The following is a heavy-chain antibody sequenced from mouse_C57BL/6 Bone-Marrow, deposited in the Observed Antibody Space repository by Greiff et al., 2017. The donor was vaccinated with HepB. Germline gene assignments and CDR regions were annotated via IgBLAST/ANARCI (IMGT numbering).Heavy chain of an antibody. Sequence: VQLQQSGAELVRPGASVKLSCTASGFNIKDDYMHWVKQRPEQGLEWIGWIDPENGDTEYAEKLQGKATITADTSTNTAYLQLSSLTSEDTAVYYCTTTTAPEDYWGQGTTLTVSS. V-gene: IGHV14-4*01. CDR3: TTTTAPEDY. D-gene: IGHD1-2*01. CDR1: GFNIKDDY. CDR2: IDPENGDT. J-gene: IGHJ2*01.